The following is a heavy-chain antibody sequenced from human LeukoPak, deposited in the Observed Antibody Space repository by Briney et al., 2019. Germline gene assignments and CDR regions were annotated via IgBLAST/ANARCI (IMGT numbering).Heavy chain of an antibody. J-gene: IGHJ6*03. CDR3: ANVAKGRYFFYYMDI. CDR1: GKTFNTYG. Sequence: ASVKVSCKSSGKTFNTYGISWVRQAPGQGLERIGWISSQNEYTKYADKFQGRVTMTTDTSTTTVYMELRSLRSDDTAVYYCANVAKGRYFFYYMDIWGKGTTVTVSS. D-gene: IGHD3-16*01. V-gene: IGHV1-18*01. CDR2: ISSQNEYT.